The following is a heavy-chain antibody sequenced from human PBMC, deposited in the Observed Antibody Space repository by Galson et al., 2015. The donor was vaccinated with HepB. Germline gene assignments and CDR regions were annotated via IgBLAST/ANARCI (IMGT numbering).Heavy chain of an antibody. CDR2: INSKTDAGTA. Sequence: SLRLSCAASGFSFSNAWMKWVRQAPGKGLEWVGRINSKTDAGTAEYAAPVKGRFTISRDDSTSTLYLQMNSLKTEDTAVYYCLTDVIKYFDSILSLTPTTDFWGQGTLVTVSS. J-gene: IGHJ4*02. CDR3: LTDVIKYFDSILSLTPTTDF. V-gene: IGHV3-15*01. D-gene: IGHD3-9*01. CDR1: GFSFSNAW.